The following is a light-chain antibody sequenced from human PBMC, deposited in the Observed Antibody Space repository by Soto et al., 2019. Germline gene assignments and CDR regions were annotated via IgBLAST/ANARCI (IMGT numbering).Light chain of an antibody. Sequence: EFVLTQSPGTLSLSPGERATLSCRASQSVSSSYLAWYQQKPGQAPRILIYGASTRATGIPDRFSGSGSGTDCTLTISSLEPEDFAVYYCQQDGSSPPLTFGGGTKVEIK. V-gene: IGKV3-20*01. J-gene: IGKJ4*01. CDR2: GAS. CDR3: QQDGSSPPLT. CDR1: QSVSSSY.